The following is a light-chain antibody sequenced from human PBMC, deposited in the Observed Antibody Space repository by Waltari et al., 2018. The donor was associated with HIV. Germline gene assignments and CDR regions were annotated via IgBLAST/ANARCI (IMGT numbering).Light chain of an antibody. J-gene: IGKJ4*01. CDR1: ESVFYNSNKKNY. CDR3: QQYYSTPLT. CDR2: WAS. V-gene: IGKV4-1*01. Sequence: DIVLSQSPDTLSLSLCARATPSCKCSESVFYNSNKKNYFAWYQQKPGQPPKMIIYWASNRESGVPDRFSGSGSGTDFTLTISSLQAEDVAVYYCQQYYSTPLTFGGGTKVEIK.